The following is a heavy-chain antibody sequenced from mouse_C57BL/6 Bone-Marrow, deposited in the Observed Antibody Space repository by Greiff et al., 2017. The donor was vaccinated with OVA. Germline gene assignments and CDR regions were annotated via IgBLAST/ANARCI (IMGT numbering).Heavy chain of an antibody. J-gene: IGHJ3*01. Sequence: QVQLQQPGAELVRPGTSVKLSCKASGYTFTSYWMHWVKQRPGQGLEWIGVIDPSDSYTNYNQKFKGKATLTVDTSSSTAYMQLSSLTSEDSAVYYCARRERWLLGFAYWGQGTLVTVSA. CDR2: IDPSDSYT. D-gene: IGHD2-3*01. CDR1: GYTFTSYW. V-gene: IGHV1-59*01. CDR3: ARRERWLLGFAY.